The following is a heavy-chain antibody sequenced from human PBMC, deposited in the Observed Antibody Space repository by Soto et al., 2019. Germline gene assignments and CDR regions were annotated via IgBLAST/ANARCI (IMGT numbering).Heavy chain of an antibody. D-gene: IGHD3-22*01. CDR3: ARELGYYYDSSGPHYYYGMDV. V-gene: IGHV1-18*01. J-gene: IGHJ6*02. Sequence: ASVKVSCKASGYTFTSYGISWVRQAPGQGLEWMGWISAYNGNTNYAQKLQGRVTMTTDTSTSTAYMELRSLRSDDTAVYYCARELGYYYDSSGPHYYYGMDVWGQGTTVTVSS. CDR1: GYTFTSYG. CDR2: ISAYNGNT.